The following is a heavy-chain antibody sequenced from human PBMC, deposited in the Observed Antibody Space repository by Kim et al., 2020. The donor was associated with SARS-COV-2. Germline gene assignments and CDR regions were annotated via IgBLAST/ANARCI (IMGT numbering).Heavy chain of an antibody. CDR3: AKDAPSPGYYYYGMDV. CDR2: ISGSGGST. V-gene: IGHV3-23*01. CDR1: GFTFSSYA. D-gene: IGHD3-10*01. J-gene: IGHJ6*02. Sequence: GGSLRLSCAASGFTFSSYAMSWVRQAPGKGLEWVSAISGSGGSTYYADSVKGRFTISRDNSKNTLYLQMNSLRAEDTAVYYCAKDAPSPGYYYYGMDVWGQGTTATAS.